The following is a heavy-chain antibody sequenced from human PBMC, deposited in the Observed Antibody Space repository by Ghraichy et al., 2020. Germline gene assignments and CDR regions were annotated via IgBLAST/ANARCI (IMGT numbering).Heavy chain of an antibody. CDR3: ARDTEVSYYDSSGYYFDY. V-gene: IGHV4-4*07. Sequence: SETLSLTCTVSGGSISSYYCSLIRQPAGKGLEWIGRIYTSGSTNYNPSLKSRVTMSVDTSKNQFSLNPSSVTAAYTAVYYCARDTEVSYYDSSGYYFDYWGQGTLVTVSS. CDR2: IYTSGST. J-gene: IGHJ4*02. CDR1: GGSISSYY. D-gene: IGHD3-22*01.